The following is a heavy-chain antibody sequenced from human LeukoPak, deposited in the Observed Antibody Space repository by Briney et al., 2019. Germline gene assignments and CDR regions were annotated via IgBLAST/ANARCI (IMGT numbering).Heavy chain of an antibody. J-gene: IGHJ4*02. CDR3: ARRRIRGGYDPYYFVY. Sequence: PSETLSLTCIVSGGSISSSSYYWGWIRQPPGKGLEWIGNIYYIGSTYYNPSLKSRVTIAVDTSKNQFSLKLSSVLAADTAVYYCARRRIRGGYDPYYFVYWGQGTLVTVSS. CDR2: IYYIGST. V-gene: IGHV4-39*01. CDR1: GGSISSSSYY. D-gene: IGHD3-22*01.